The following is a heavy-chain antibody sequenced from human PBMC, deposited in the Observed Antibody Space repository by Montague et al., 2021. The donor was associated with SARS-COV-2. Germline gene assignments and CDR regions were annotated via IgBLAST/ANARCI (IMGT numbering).Heavy chain of an antibody. V-gene: IGHV4-61*01. J-gene: IGHJ6*02. CDR2: IYYSGST. D-gene: IGHD3-9*01. Sequence: SETLSLTCTVSGGSVSSGSYYWSWIRQPPGKGLEWIGYIYYSGSTNYNPSLKSRVTISVDTSKNQFSLKLSSVTAADTAVYYCARDRGQTYYDVLTGRALSGGCANRTDVWGQGTPVTVSS. CDR3: ARDRGQTYYDVLTGRALSGGCANRTDV. CDR1: GGSVSSGSYY.